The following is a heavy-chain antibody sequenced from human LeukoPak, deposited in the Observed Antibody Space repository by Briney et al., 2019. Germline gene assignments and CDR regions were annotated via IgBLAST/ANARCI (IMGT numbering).Heavy chain of an antibody. J-gene: IGHJ4*02. V-gene: IGHV3-30*18. CDR3: AKAMVRGVIFLDY. Sequence: GGSLRLSCAASGSTFSSYGMHWVRQAPGKGLEWVAVISYDGSNKYYADSVKGRFTISRDNSKNTLYLQMNSLRAEDTAVYYCAKAMVRGVIFLDYWGQGTLVTVSS. CDR2: ISYDGSNK. D-gene: IGHD3-10*01. CDR1: GSTFSSYG.